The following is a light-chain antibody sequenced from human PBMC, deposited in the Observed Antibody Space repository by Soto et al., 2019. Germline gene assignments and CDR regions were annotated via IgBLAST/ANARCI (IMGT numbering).Light chain of an antibody. Sequence: DIQMTQSPSTLSASVGDRVTITCRASQSISSWLAWYQQKPGKAPKLLIQKASSLESGVPSRFSGSGSGTEFTLTISSLQPDDFATYYCHQYDSFSLTFGGGTKVEIK. CDR2: KAS. J-gene: IGKJ4*01. CDR3: HQYDSFSLT. CDR1: QSISSW. V-gene: IGKV1-5*03.